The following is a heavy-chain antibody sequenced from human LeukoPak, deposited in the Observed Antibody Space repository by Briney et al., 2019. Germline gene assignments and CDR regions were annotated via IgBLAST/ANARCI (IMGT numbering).Heavy chain of an antibody. Sequence: GRSLRLSCAASGFTISSYAMHWVRQAPGKGLEWAAVISYDGSNKYYADSVKGRFTISRDNSKNTLYLQMNSLRAEDTAVYYCARPRWAAAGTRGVVLDYWGQGTLVTVSS. CDR1: GFTISSYA. CDR2: ISYDGSNK. V-gene: IGHV3-30-3*01. J-gene: IGHJ4*02. D-gene: IGHD6-13*01. CDR3: ARPRWAAAGTRGVVLDY.